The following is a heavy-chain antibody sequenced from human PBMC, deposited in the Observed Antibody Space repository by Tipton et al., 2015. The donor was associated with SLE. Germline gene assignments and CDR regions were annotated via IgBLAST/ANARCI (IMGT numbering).Heavy chain of an antibody. D-gene: IGHD2-15*01. CDR2: IYYSGST. CDR1: GGSISSSSYY. Sequence: GSLRLSCTVSGGSISSSSYYWGWIRQPPGKGLEWIGSIYYSGSTYYNPSLKSRVTISVDTSKNQFSLKLSSVTAADTAVYYCARVRSGGSRTAFDIWGQGTMVTVSS. CDR3: ARVRSGGSRTAFDI. V-gene: IGHV4-39*07. J-gene: IGHJ3*02.